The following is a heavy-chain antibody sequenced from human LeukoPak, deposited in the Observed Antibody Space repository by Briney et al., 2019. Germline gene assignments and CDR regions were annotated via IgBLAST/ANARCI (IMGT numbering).Heavy chain of an antibody. CDR1: GGSFSGYY. CDR3: ARAYVVVTAILKSGYYYYGMDV. V-gene: IGHV4-34*01. J-gene: IGHJ6*02. D-gene: IGHD2-21*02. Sequence: SETLPLTCAVYGGSFSGYYWSWIRQPPGKGLEWIGEINHSGSTNCNPSLKSRVTISVDTSKNQFSLKLSSVTAADTAVYYCARAYVVVTAILKSGYYYYGMDVWGQGTTVTVSS. CDR2: INHSGST.